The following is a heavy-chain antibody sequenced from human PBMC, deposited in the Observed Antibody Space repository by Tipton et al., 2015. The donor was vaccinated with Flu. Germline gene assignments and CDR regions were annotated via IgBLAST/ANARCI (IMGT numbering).Heavy chain of an antibody. J-gene: IGHJ4*02. CDR1: GGSIRSGDYY. Sequence: TLSLTCTVSGGSIRSGDYYWNWIRQHPERALEWIGYIYYSGSIYYNPSLRSRVNILVDTSQNLFSLKLSSVTAADTAVYYCARGSGSGTFVIFDFWGQGTLVTVSS. V-gene: IGHV4-31*03. CDR3: ARGSGSGTFVIFDF. CDR2: IYYSGSI. D-gene: IGHD3-10*01.